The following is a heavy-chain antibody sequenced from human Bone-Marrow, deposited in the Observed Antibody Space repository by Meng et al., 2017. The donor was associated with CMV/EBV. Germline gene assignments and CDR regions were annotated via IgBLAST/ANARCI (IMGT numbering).Heavy chain of an antibody. CDR3: ARGRRSGYYSSWFDP. D-gene: IGHD3-3*01. Sequence: GESLKISCAASGFTFSSYWMHWVRQAPGKGLVWVSRINSDGSSTSYADLVKGRFTISRDNAKNTLHLQMNSLRAEDTAVYYCARGRRSGYYSSWFDPWGQGTLVTVSS. CDR1: GFTFSSYW. V-gene: IGHV3-74*01. J-gene: IGHJ5*02. CDR2: INSDGSST.